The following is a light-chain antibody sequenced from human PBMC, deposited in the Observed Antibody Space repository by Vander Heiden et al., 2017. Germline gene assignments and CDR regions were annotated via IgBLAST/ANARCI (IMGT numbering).Light chain of an antibody. CDR2: DNF. V-gene: IGLV6-57*02. CDR1: SGRIASNY. J-gene: IGLJ2*01. Sequence: NLILTQPQSASESPGKTVTISCTGSSGRIASNYVQWYQQRPGSAPTTVIYDNFQRPSGVPDRFSASIDSSSNSAALTISGLKTEDEAHYYCQSYDHINVVFGGGTKLTVL. CDR3: QSYDHINVV.